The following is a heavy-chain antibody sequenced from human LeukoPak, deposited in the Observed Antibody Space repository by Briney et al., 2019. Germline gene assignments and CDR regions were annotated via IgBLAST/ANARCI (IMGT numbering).Heavy chain of an antibody. D-gene: IGHD3-10*01. Sequence: SETLSLTCTVSGGSISSYYWSWIRQPAGKGLEWIGRIYTSGSTNYNPSLKSRVTMSVDTSKNQFSLKLSSVTAADTAVYYCARGGRVGVGYYGSGSYYYNYWGQGTLVTVSS. V-gene: IGHV4-4*07. CDR2: IYTSGST. CDR1: GGSISSYY. J-gene: IGHJ4*02. CDR3: ARGGRVGVGYYGSGSYYYNY.